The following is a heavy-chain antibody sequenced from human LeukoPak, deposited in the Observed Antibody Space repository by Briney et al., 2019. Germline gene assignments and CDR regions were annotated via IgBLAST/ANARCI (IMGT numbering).Heavy chain of an antibody. Sequence: SETLSLTCTVSGGSVSSDGYYWNWIRQPPGKGLEWIGNIYSSGSTNYNPSLKSRVTISVDTSKNQFSLKLSSVTAADTAVYYCARQVIAAGGNDYWGQGTLVTASS. J-gene: IGHJ4*02. CDR2: IYSSGST. CDR1: GGSVSSDGYY. CDR3: ARQVIAAGGNDY. V-gene: IGHV4-61*08. D-gene: IGHD6-13*01.